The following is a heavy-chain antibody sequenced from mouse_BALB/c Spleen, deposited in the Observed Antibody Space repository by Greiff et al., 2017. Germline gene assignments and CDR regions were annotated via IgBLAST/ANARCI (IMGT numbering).Heavy chain of an antibody. J-gene: IGHJ3*01. D-gene: IGHD3-1*01. CDR3: ARSGTGKFAY. CDR2: INPGSGGT. V-gene: IGHV1-54*01. CDR1: GYAFTNYL. Sequence: QVQLQQSGAELVRPGTSVKVSCKASGYAFTNYLIEWVKQRPGQGLEWIGVINPGSGGTNYNEKFKGKATLTADKSSSTAYMQLSSLTSDDSAVYFCARSGTGKFAYWGQGTLVTVSA.